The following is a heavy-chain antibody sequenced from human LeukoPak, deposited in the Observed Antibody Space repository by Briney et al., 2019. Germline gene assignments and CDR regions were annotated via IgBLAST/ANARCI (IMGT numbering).Heavy chain of an antibody. CDR3: ARLGGGFNYYYYMDV. CDR1: GFTFSSYD. J-gene: IGHJ6*03. CDR2: ISSAGSTK. D-gene: IGHD4-23*01. V-gene: IGHV3-30*03. Sequence: GGSLRLSCAASGFTFSSYDIHWVRQAPGKGLEWVALISSAGSTKSYADSVKGRFTISRDNSKNSLYLQMNSLRAEDTAVYYCARLGGGFNYYYYMDVWGKGTTVTISS.